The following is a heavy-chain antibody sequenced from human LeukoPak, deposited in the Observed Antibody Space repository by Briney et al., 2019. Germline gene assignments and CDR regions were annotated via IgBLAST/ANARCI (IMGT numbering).Heavy chain of an antibody. CDR2: IYPGGSDT. J-gene: IGHJ4*02. V-gene: IGHV5-51*01. CDR1: GYSFTSYW. Sequence: GESLKISCKGSGYSFTSYWIGWVRQMPGKGLEWMRIIYPGGSDTRYSPSLQGQVTISADKSISTAYLQWSSLKASDTAMYYCAIGKYYGSGSLDYWGQGTLVTVSS. CDR3: AIGKYYGSGSLDY. D-gene: IGHD3-10*01.